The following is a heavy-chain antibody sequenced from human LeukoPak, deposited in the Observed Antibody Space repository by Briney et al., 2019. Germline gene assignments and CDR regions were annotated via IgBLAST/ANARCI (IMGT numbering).Heavy chain of an antibody. V-gene: IGHV3-7*01. CDR2: IKPDGSQR. CDR1: GFTFSVFW. CDR3: AREGRLMGAFDI. Sequence: PGGSLRLSCAASGFTFSVFWMSWVRHSPTKGLEWVADIKPDGSQRSYVDSVKGRFAISRDNAENSLYLQMNSLRAEDTAVYYCAREGRLMGAFDIWGQGTMVTVS. J-gene: IGHJ3*02. D-gene: IGHD6-25*01.